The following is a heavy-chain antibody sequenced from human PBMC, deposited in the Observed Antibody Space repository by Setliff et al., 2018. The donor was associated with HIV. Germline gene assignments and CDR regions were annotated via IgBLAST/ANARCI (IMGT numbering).Heavy chain of an antibody. D-gene: IGHD2-15*01. CDR2: TSYDGSNK. V-gene: IGHV3-30*01. Sequence: SGGSLRLSCAASGFTFSSYAMHWVRQAPGKGLEWVAVTSYDGSNKYYADSVKGRFTISRDNSKNTLYLQMNSLRVEDTAVYYCAKDVCSGAYCYAYYYYGMDVWGQGTMVTVSS. CDR3: AKDVCSGAYCYAYYYYGMDV. J-gene: IGHJ6*02. CDR1: GFTFSSYA.